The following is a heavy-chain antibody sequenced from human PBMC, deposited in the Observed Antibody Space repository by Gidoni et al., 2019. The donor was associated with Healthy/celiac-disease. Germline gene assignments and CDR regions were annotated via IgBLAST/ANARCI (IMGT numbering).Heavy chain of an antibody. CDR3: SWQRLPAY. Sequence: EVQLLEYGGGLVQPGGSLRLSCAVSGFTFSSYAMSWVRQAPGKGLAWVSAISGSGGSTYYADSVKGRFTISRDNSKNTLYLQMNSLRAEDTAVYYCSWQRLPAYWGQGTLVTVSS. CDR1: GFTFSSYA. CDR2: ISGSGGST. V-gene: IGHV3-23*01. J-gene: IGHJ4*02. D-gene: IGHD6-13*01.